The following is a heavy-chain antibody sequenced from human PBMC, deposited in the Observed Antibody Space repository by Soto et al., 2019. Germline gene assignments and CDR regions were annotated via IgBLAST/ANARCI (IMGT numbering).Heavy chain of an antibody. Sequence: SETLSLTCTVSADSIKSNNWWTGVRQAPGRGLEWIGETHHSGSTNYKSSLESRVTMSVDKSKNQFSLKLTSVTAADTAVYYCARKSTVTTCFDYWGQGTLVTVSS. CDR3: ARKSTVTTCFDY. V-gene: IGHV4-4*02. D-gene: IGHD4-17*01. CDR1: ADSIKSNNW. CDR2: THHSGST. J-gene: IGHJ4*02.